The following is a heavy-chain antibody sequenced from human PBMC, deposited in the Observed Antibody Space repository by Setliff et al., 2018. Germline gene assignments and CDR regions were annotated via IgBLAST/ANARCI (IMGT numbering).Heavy chain of an antibody. Sequence: SETLSLTCTVSGGSISSGSYYWGWIRQPAGKGLEWIGRIYTSGSTNYNPSLKSRVTISVDTSKNQFSLKLSSVTAADTAVYYCARGPVMIVATGYFDYWGQGTLVTVSS. J-gene: IGHJ4*02. CDR1: GGSISSGSYY. CDR2: IYTSGST. CDR3: ARGPVMIVATGYFDY. V-gene: IGHV4-61*02. D-gene: IGHD3-22*01.